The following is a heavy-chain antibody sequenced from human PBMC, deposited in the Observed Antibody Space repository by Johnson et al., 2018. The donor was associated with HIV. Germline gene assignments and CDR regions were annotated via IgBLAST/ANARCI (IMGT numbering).Heavy chain of an antibody. CDR3: ATPRGRSPHAFDI. D-gene: IGHD3-16*01. CDR2: IPYDGSNK. Sequence: QVQLVESGGGVVQPGRSLRLSCAASGFTFSSYGMHWVRQAPGKGLEWVAVIPYDGSNKYYADSVKGRFTISIENSKNTLYLQMNSLRAEDTAVYYCATPRGRSPHAFDIWGQGTMVTVSS. V-gene: IGHV3-30*19. J-gene: IGHJ3*02. CDR1: GFTFSSYG.